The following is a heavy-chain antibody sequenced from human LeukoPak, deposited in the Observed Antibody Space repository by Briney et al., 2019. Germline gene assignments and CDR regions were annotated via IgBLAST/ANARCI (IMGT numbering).Heavy chain of an antibody. Sequence: GGSLRLSYAASGFTFSDYYMSWIRQAPGKGLEWVSYISSSGSTIHYADSVKGRFTISRDNAKNSLYLQMNSLRAEDTAVYYCARGVVGATHDAFDIWGQGTMVTVSS. CDR1: GFTFSDYY. D-gene: IGHD1-26*01. CDR3: ARGVVGATHDAFDI. J-gene: IGHJ3*02. V-gene: IGHV3-11*01. CDR2: ISSSGSTI.